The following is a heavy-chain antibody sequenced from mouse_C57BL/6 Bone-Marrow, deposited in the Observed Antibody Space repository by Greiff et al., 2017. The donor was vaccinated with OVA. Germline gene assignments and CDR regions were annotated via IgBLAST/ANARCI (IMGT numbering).Heavy chain of an antibody. CDR1: GYTFTSYW. CDR3: ARGRIYDGYPWFAY. CDR2: IDPSDSET. J-gene: IGHJ3*01. Sequence: VQLQQPGAELVRPGSSVKLSCKASGYTFTSYWMHWVKQRPIQGLEWIGNIDPSDSETHYNQTFKDKATLTVDKSSSTAYMQLSSLTSEDSAVYYCARGRIYDGYPWFAYWGQGTLVTVSA. V-gene: IGHV1-52*01. D-gene: IGHD2-3*01.